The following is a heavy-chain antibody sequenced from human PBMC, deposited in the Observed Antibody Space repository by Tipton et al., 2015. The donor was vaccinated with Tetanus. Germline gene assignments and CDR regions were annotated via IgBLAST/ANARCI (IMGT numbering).Heavy chain of an antibody. Sequence: TLSLTCTVSGDSISGYYWSWIRQPPGKGLEWIGYLSYIGTTNYNPSLESRVTISSDTSRNQFSLRLSSITAADTAIYYCARGGGDNWNFWPDWGQGTLVTVFS. CDR3: ARGGGDNWNFWPD. CDR1: GDSISGYY. D-gene: IGHD1-7*01. V-gene: IGHV4-59*01. J-gene: IGHJ4*02. CDR2: LSYIGTT.